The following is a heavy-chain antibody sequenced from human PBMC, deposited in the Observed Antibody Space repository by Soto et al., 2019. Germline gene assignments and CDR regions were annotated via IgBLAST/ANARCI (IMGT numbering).Heavy chain of an antibody. CDR1: GFTFSSYG. J-gene: IGHJ5*02. D-gene: IGHD3-10*02. V-gene: IGHV3-33*01. CDR3: ARDVYVRGVINWFDP. CDR2: IWYDGSNK. Sequence: PGGSLRLSCAASGFTFSSYGMHWVRQAPGKGLEWVAVIWYDGSNKYYADSVKGRFTISRDNSKNTLYLQMNSLRAEDTAVYYCARDVYVRGVINWFDPWGQGTLVTVSS.